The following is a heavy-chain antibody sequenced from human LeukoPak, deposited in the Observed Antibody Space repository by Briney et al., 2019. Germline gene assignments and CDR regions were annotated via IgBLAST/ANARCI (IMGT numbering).Heavy chain of an antibody. CDR3: AIWFGERYFDY. CDR1: GYSFTSYW. D-gene: IGHD3-10*01. Sequence: GESLKISCKGSGYSFTSYWIGWVRQMSGKGLEWMGIIYPGDSDTRYSPSFQGQVTISADKSISTAYLQWSSLKASDTTMYYCAIWFGERYFDYWRQGPLVTVSS. J-gene: IGHJ4*02. CDR2: IYPGDSDT. V-gene: IGHV5-51*01.